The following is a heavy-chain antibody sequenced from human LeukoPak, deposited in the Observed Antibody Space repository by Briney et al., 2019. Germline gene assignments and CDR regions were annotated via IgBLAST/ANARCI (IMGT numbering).Heavy chain of an antibody. CDR3: ARFDSSSWYEPNNEY. D-gene: IGHD6-13*01. CDR1: GYTFTSYD. V-gene: IGHV1-8*01. Sequence: ASVKVSCKASGYTFTSYDINWVRQATGQGLEWMGWMNPNSGNTGYAQKFQGRATMTRNTSISTAYMELSSLRSEDTAVYYCARFDSSSWYEPNNEYWGQGTLVTVSS. CDR2: MNPNSGNT. J-gene: IGHJ4*02.